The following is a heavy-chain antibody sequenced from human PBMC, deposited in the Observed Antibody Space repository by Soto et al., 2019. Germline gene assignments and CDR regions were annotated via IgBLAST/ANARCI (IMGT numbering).Heavy chain of an antibody. D-gene: IGHD2-15*01. CDR3: ASGLVVAAPNYLDY. Sequence: QVQLQESGPGLVKPSGTLSLTCAVSGGSISSSNWWCLGRQPPGEVLGWVGELYHSGSTNYNPSLKSRVTITVDKSKNQFSLKLSSVTAADTAVYYCASGLVVAAPNYLDYWGQGTLVTVSS. V-gene: IGHV4-4*02. CDR2: LYHSGST. J-gene: IGHJ4*02. CDR1: GGSISSSNW.